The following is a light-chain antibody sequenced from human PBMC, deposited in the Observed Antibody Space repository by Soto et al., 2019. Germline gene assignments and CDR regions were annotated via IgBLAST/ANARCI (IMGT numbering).Light chain of an antibody. V-gene: IGKV1-9*01. J-gene: IGKJ2*01. Sequence: IQLTLSPSSLSASVGDRVTLTCRASQDINKFLAWFQQTPGKAPKLLVYSASTLHSGVPSRFSGSGSGTDFALTISSLQPEDFATYYCQQLKTYPYTFGQGTRLDIK. CDR3: QQLKTYPYT. CDR2: SAS. CDR1: QDINKF.